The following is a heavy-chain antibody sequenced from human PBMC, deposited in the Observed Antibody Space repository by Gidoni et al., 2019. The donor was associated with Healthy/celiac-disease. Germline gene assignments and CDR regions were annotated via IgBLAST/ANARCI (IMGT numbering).Heavy chain of an antibody. CDR2: ISGSGGST. Sequence: EVQLLESGGGLVQPGGSLRLSCAASGFTFSSYAMSWVRQAPGKGLEWVSAISGSGGSTYYADSVKGRFTISRDNSKNTLYLQMNSLRAEDTAVYYCAKDPVGDYVWGSYPTAFDYWGQGTLVTVSS. CDR3: AKDPVGDYVWGSYPTAFDY. V-gene: IGHV3-23*01. J-gene: IGHJ4*02. CDR1: GFTFSSYA. D-gene: IGHD3-16*02.